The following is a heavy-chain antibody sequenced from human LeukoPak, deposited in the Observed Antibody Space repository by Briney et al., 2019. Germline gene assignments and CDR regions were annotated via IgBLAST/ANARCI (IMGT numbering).Heavy chain of an antibody. CDR3: ARGVQSYYYYMDV. Sequence: GGSLRLSYAVSGFTFSKYWMSWVRQAPGKGLEWVANVKQDGSEKNCVDSVKGRFTISRDNSKNTLCLQMNSLRAEDTAVYYCARGVQSYYYYMDVWGKGTTVTVSS. J-gene: IGHJ6*03. V-gene: IGHV3-7*03. D-gene: IGHD1-1*01. CDR2: VKQDGSEK. CDR1: GFTFSKYW.